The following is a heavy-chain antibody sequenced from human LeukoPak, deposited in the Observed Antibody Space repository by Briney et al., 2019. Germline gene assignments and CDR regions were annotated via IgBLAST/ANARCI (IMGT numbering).Heavy chain of an antibody. Sequence: GSVKVSCTASGYTFTSYGISWVRQAPGQGLEWMGWISAYNGNTTYAQKLQGRVTMTTDTSTSTAYMELRSLRSDDTAVYYCAAVRGEGDFGIWGQGTIVTVSA. CDR3: AAVRGEGDFGI. V-gene: IGHV1-18*01. CDR2: ISAYNGNT. CDR1: GYTFTSYG. J-gene: IGHJ3*02. D-gene: IGHD3-10*01.